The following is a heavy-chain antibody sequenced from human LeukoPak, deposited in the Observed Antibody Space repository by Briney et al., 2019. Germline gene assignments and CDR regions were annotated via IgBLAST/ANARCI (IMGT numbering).Heavy chain of an antibody. V-gene: IGHV5-51*01. J-gene: IGHJ4*02. CDR1: GYSFTSYW. CDR2: IYPGDSDT. Sequence: GESLKISCKGSGYSFTSYWIGWVRQMPGKGLEWMGIIYPGDSDTRYSPSFQGQVTISADKSISTAYLQWSSLKASDTAMYYCARLSYGRDGYSSFDYWGQGTLVTVSS. CDR3: ARLSYGRDGYSSFDY. D-gene: IGHD5-24*01.